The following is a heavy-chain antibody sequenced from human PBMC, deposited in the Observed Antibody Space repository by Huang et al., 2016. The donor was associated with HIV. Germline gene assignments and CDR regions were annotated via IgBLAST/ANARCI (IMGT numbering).Heavy chain of an antibody. D-gene: IGHD3-22*01. V-gene: IGHV1-18*01. CDR2: ISAASGDT. CDR1: GYTFTSYG. J-gene: IGHJ3*02. CDR3: ARDPKYHRIGYYRQRRGIDI. Sequence: QIQLMQYGPELKQPGASVKVSCKASGYTFTSYGITWVRQAPGQGPEWMGWISAASGDTENAQKVQGRVTLTTDTSTNIAYMELRSLRSDDTAKYYCARDPKYHRIGYYRQRRGIDIWGQGTMVIVSS.